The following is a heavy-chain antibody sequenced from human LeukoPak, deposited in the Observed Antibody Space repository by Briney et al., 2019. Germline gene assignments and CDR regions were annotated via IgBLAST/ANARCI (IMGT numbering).Heavy chain of an antibody. CDR1: GFTFSSYA. CDR2: ISYDGSNK. D-gene: IGHD5-24*01. J-gene: IGHJ4*02. V-gene: IGHV3-30-3*01. CDR3: ARDRESSQHGDGLSL. Sequence: PGGSLRLSCAASGFTFSSYAMHWVRQAPGKGLEWVAVISYDGSNKYYADSVKGRFTISRDNSKNTLYPQMNSLRAEDTAVYYCARDRESSQHGDGLSLWGQGTLVTVSS.